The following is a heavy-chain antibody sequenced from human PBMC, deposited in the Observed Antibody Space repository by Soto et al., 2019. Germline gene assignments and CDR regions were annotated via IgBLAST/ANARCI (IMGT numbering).Heavy chain of an antibody. V-gene: IGHV4-59*12. D-gene: IGHD6-19*01. Sequence: SETLSLTCTVSGGAISSYYWSWIRQPPGKGLEWIGYIYYSGSTNYNPSLKSRVTISVDTSKNQFSLKLSSVTAADTAMYYCAKIAVSGPFDYWGKGILVTVS. CDR2: IYYSGST. J-gene: IGHJ4*02. CDR3: AKIAVSGPFDY. CDR1: GGAISSYY.